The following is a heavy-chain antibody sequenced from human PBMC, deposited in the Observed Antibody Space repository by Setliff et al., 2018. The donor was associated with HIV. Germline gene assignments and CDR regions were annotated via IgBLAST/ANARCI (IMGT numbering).Heavy chain of an antibody. CDR3: TTPRISGGSGWYFDY. Sequence: GGSLRLSCATSGFTFSSYWMHWVRQAPGKGLQWIARINSDGRSTDYAASVKGRFTISKDTARNTLYLQMNTVTAEDTAVYYFTTPRISGGSGWYFDYWGHGTLVTVSS. CDR1: GFTFSSYW. V-gene: IGHV3-74*01. J-gene: IGHJ4*01. D-gene: IGHD6-19*01. CDR2: INSDGRST.